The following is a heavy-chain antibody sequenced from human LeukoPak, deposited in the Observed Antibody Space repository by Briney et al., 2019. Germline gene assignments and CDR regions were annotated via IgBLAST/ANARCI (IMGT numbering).Heavy chain of an antibody. Sequence: GGSLRLSCAASGYTFTSYYMHWVRQAPGQGLEWMGIINPSGGSTSYAQKFQGRVTMTRDTSTSTVYMELSSLRSEDTAVYYCARVGIDGYNPYNWFDPWGQGTLVTVSS. V-gene: IGHV1-46*01. CDR2: INPSGGST. D-gene: IGHD5-24*01. J-gene: IGHJ5*02. CDR1: GYTFTSYY. CDR3: ARVGIDGYNPYNWFDP.